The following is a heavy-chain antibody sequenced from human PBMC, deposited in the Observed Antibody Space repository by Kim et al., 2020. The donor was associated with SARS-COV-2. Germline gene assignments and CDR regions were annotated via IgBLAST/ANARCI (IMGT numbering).Heavy chain of an antibody. CDR3: ARGPDCSSTSCYGPYWFDP. CDR1: GGTFSSYA. D-gene: IGHD2-2*01. V-gene: IGHV1-69*13. CDR2: IIPIFGTA. Sequence: SVKVSCKASGGTFSSYAISWVRQAPGQGLEWMGGIIPIFGTANYAQKFQGRVTITADESTSTAYMELSSLRSEDTAVYYCARGPDCSSTSCYGPYWFDPWGQGTLVTVSS. J-gene: IGHJ5*02.